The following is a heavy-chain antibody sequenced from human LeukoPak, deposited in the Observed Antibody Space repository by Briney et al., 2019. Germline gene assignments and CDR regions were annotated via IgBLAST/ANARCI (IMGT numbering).Heavy chain of an antibody. D-gene: IGHD3-22*01. CDR2: IIPIFGTA. V-gene: IGHV1-69*05. Sequence: APVKVSCKASGGTFSSYAISWVRQAPGQGLEWMGRIIPIFGTANYAQKFQGRVTITTDESTSTAYMELSSLRSEDTAVYYCARDPRRRSGYYELQWFDPWGQGTLVTVSS. J-gene: IGHJ5*02. CDR1: GGTFSSYA. CDR3: ARDPRRRSGYYELQWFDP.